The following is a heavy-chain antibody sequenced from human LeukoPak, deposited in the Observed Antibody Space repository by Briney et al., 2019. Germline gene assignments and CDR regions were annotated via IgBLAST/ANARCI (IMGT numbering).Heavy chain of an antibody. D-gene: IGHD4/OR15-4a*01. CDR1: GFTVNSYY. Sequence: GGSLRLSCAASGFTVNSYYMSWVRQAPGKGLEWISVIYSAGNTYYADSVMGRFTISRDISKDTLNLQMDSLRAGDTAIYYCATANWWGQGTLVTVSS. CDR2: IYSAGNT. V-gene: IGHV3-53*01. J-gene: IGHJ4*02. CDR3: ATANW.